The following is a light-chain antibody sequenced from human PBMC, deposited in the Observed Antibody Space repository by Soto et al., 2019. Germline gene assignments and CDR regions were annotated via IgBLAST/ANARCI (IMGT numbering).Light chain of an antibody. CDR2: WAS. V-gene: IGKV4-1*01. J-gene: IGKJ2*01. CDR1: QSVLSSSNNLNY. CDR3: LQHSDYPFT. Sequence: DIVMTQSPDSLAVSLGERAAINCKSSQSVLSSSNNLNYLAWYQQKPGQPPKLLIYWASTRESGVPDRFSGSGSGTDFTLTISSLQAEDFATYYCLQHSDYPFTFGQGTQLDI.